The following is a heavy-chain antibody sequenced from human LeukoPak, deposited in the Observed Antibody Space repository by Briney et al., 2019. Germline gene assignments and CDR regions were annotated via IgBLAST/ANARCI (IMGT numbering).Heavy chain of an antibody. CDR2: ISYDGSNK. CDR3: ARGDCSSTSCSADY. D-gene: IGHD2-2*01. CDR1: GFTFSNYA. V-gene: IGHV3-30*04. Sequence: GGSLRLSCAASGFTFSNYAMHWVRQAPGKGLEWVAVISYDGSNKYYADSVKGRFTISRDNSKNTLYLQMNSLRAEDTAVYYCARGDCSSTSCSADYWGQGTLVTVSS. J-gene: IGHJ4*02.